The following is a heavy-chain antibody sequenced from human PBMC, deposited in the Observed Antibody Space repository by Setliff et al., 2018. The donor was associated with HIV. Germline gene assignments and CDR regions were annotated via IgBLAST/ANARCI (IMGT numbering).Heavy chain of an antibody. CDR1: GGSISGSSYY. D-gene: IGHD2-2*01. Sequence: PSETLSLTCIVSGGSISGSSYYWGWIRQSPGKGLEWIGHIYTSGSTNYNPSLKSRVSMSVDKSKNQFSLKLTSVTAADTAVYYCARGHCSGTNCYGVDYYGMDVWGQGTTVTVSS. CDR3: ARGHCSGTNCYGVDYYGMDV. J-gene: IGHJ6*02. CDR2: IYTSGST. V-gene: IGHV4-61*05.